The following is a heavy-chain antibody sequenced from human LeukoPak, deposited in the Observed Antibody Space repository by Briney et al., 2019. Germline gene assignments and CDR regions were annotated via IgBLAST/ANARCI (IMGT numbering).Heavy chain of an antibody. CDR2: IIPIFGIA. CDR3: ARAAAAGYHYYGMDV. Sequence: GASVKVSCKASGGTFSSYAISWVRQAPGQGLEWMGRIIPIFGIANYAQKFQGRVTITRDTSASTAYMELSSLRSEDTAVYYCARAAAAGYHYYGMDVWGKGTTVTVSS. CDR1: GGTFSSYA. V-gene: IGHV1-69*04. J-gene: IGHJ6*04. D-gene: IGHD6-13*01.